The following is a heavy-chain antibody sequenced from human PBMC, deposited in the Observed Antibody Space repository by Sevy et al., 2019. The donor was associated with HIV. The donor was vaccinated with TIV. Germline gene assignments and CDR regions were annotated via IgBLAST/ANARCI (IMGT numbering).Heavy chain of an antibody. D-gene: IGHD3-10*01. J-gene: IGHJ5*02. CDR2: IYYSGST. CDR3: ARVGGIHRFGEFWFDP. V-gene: IGHV4-59*01. CDR1: GGSISSYY. Sequence: SETLSLTCTVSGGSISSYYWCWIRQPPGKGLEWIGYIYYSGSTNYNPSLKSRVTISVDTSKNQFSLKLSSVTAADTAVYYCARVGGIHRFGEFWFDPWGQGTLVTVSS.